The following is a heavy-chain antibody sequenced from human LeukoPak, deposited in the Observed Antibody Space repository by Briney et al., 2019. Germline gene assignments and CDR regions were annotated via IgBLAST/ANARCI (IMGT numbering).Heavy chain of an antibody. CDR2: ISSSGSST. V-gene: IGHV3-23*01. Sequence: GGSLRLSCAASGFSVSSNYMSWVRQAPGKGLEWVSTISSSGSSTYYVDSVKGRFTISRDNSKNTLYLQMNSLRAEDTAEYYCAKDSNGWYQRGSNYFDYWGQGTLVTVSS. J-gene: IGHJ4*02. CDR1: GFSVSSNY. D-gene: IGHD6-19*01. CDR3: AKDSNGWYQRGSNYFDY.